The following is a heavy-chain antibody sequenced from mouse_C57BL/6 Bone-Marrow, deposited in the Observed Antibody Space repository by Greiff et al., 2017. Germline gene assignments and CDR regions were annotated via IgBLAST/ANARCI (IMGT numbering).Heavy chain of an antibody. Sequence: VQLQQSGPELVKPGASVKIPCKASGYTFTDYNMDWVKQSHGKSLEWIGDINPNNGGTIYNQKFKGKATLTVDKSSSTAYMELRSLTSEDTAVYYCARESLLRRTFYWYFDVWGTGTTVTVSS. CDR3: ARESLLRRTFYWYFDV. J-gene: IGHJ1*03. D-gene: IGHD1-1*01. V-gene: IGHV1-18*01. CDR2: INPNNGGT. CDR1: GYTFTDYN.